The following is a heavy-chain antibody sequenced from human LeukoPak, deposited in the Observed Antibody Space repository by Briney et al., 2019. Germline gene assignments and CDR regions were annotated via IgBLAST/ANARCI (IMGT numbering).Heavy chain of an antibody. CDR2: IYPGDSDT. J-gene: IGHJ5*02. CDR3: ARQGSGYYDSSGYYH. Sequence: GESLKISCKGSGYNFTESWIGWVRQMPGKGLEWMGIIYPGDSDTRYSPSFQGQVTISADKSISTAYLQWSSLKASDTAMYYCARQGSGYYDSSGYYHWGQGTLVTVSS. CDR1: GYNFTESW. D-gene: IGHD3-22*01. V-gene: IGHV5-51*01.